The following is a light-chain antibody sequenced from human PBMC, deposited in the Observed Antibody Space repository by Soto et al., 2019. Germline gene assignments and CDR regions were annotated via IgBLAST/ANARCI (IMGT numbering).Light chain of an antibody. V-gene: IGLV2-14*01. Sequence: QSVLTQPASVSGSPGQSITISCTGTSGDIGSYNRVSWYQQHPGKAPKLIIYEVTDRPSGVSNRFSGSKSGNTASLTISGLQAEDEAEYFCAVWDDRLSGPHWEFGGGTKVTVL. J-gene: IGLJ3*02. CDR3: AVWDDRLSGPHWE. CDR1: SGDIGSYNR. CDR2: EVT.